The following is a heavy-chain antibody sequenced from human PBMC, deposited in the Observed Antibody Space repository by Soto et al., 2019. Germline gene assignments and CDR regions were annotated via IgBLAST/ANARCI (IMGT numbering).Heavy chain of an antibody. CDR3: ARGVYYGSGSYYSYYYGMDV. Sequence: SETLSLTCAVYGGSFSGYYWSWIRQPPGKGLEWIGEINHSGSTNHNPSLKSRVTISVDTSKNQFSLKLSSVTAADTAVYYCARGVYYGSGSYYSYYYGMDVWGQGTTVTVSS. V-gene: IGHV4-34*01. J-gene: IGHJ6*02. CDR2: INHSGST. D-gene: IGHD3-10*01. CDR1: GGSFSGYY.